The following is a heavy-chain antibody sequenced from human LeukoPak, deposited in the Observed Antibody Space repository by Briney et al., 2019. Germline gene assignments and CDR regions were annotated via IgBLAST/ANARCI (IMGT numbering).Heavy chain of an antibody. Sequence: SETLSLTCTVSGGSISSYYWSWIRQPAGKGLEWIGRTYTSGSTNYNPSLKSRVTMSVDTSKNQFSLKLSSVTAADTAVYYCARDGYYYDSSGYYRFDYWGQGTLVTVSS. CDR1: GGSISSYY. V-gene: IGHV4-4*07. CDR2: TYTSGST. J-gene: IGHJ4*02. CDR3: ARDGYYYDSSGYYRFDY. D-gene: IGHD3-22*01.